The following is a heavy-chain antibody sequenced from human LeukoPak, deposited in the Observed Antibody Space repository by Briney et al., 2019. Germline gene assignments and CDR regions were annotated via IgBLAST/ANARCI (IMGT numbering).Heavy chain of an antibody. Sequence: SETLSLTCTVSGGSISSSSYYWGWIRQPPGKGLEWIGSIYYSGSTYYNPSLKSRVTISVDTSKNQFSLKLSSVTAADTAVYYCARLPGDRIRGTGDYFDYWGQGTLVTVSS. J-gene: IGHJ4*02. CDR1: GGSISSSSYY. CDR2: IYYSGST. D-gene: IGHD1-14*01. V-gene: IGHV4-39*01. CDR3: ARLPGDRIRGTGDYFDY.